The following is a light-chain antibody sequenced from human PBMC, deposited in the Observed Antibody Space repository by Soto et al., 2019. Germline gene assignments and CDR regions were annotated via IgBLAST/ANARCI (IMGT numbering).Light chain of an antibody. CDR1: QNVSSN. J-gene: IGKJ4*01. CDR3: QQYNEWPLT. CDR2: GTS. Sequence: EIVMTQSPVTLSVSPGERATLSCRASQNVSSNLAWYQQKPGQAPSLLIYGTSTRATGFPARFSGSASGTEFTLTISSLQSEDFALYYCQQYNEWPLTFGGGTKVDIK. V-gene: IGKV3-15*01.